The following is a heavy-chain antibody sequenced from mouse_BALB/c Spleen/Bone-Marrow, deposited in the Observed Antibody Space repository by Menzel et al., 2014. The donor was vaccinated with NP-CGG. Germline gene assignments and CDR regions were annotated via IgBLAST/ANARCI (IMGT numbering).Heavy chain of an antibody. J-gene: IGHJ2*01. V-gene: IGHV14-3*02. CDR3: ASLTGTSDY. D-gene: IGHD4-1*01. CDR1: GFNIKDTY. Sequence: VQLQQPGTDLVKPGASVKLSCTASGFNIKDTYMHWVKQRPEQGLDWIGRIDPASGNIQYDPKFQGRAAITADTSSNTAYLQLSSLTSEDTAVYYCASLTGTSDYWGQGTPLTVSS. CDR2: IDPASGNI.